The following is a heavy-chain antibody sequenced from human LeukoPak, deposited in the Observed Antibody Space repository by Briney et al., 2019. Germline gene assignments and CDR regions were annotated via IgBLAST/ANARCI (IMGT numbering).Heavy chain of an antibody. J-gene: IGHJ4*02. CDR1: GFTFSNYW. CDR2: INNDGSST. V-gene: IGHV3-74*01. CDR3: ASSGGYNPFDY. Sequence: GGSLRLSCAASGFTFSNYWMHWVRQAPGKGLVWVSRINNDGSSTSYADSVKGRFTISRDNAKNTLYLQMSGLRAEDTALYYCASSGGYNPFDYWGQGTLVTVSS. D-gene: IGHD5-24*01.